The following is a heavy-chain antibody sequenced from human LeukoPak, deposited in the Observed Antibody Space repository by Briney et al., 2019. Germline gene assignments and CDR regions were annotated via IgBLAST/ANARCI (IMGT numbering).Heavy chain of an antibody. CDR3: ANGGGAAGVPFDY. V-gene: IGHV3-23*01. J-gene: IGHJ4*02. CDR2: ISGSGGST. D-gene: IGHD6-13*01. Sequence: GGSLRLSCAASGFTFSSYAMSWVRQVPGKGLEWVSAISGSGGSTYYADSVKGRFTISRDNSKNTLYLQMNSLRAEDTAVYYCANGGGAAGVPFDYWGQGTLVTVSS. CDR1: GFTFSSYA.